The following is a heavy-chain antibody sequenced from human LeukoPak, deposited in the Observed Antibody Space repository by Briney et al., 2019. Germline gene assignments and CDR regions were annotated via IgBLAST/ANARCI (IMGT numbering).Heavy chain of an antibody. CDR3: ARSGSSTSRHYYYYGMDV. Sequence: GGSRRLSCLATGFAFSSHGMTWVRQPPGKGLEWVSAIASDGYTHYADSVRGRFTISRDNAKNSLYLQMNSLRAEDTAVYYCARSGSSTSRHYYYYGMDVWGQGTTVTVSS. CDR2: IASDGYT. D-gene: IGHD2-2*01. J-gene: IGHJ6*02. V-gene: IGHV3-21*01. CDR1: GFAFSSHG.